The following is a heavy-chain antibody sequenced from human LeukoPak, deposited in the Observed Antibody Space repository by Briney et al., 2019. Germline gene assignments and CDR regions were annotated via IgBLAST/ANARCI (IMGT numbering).Heavy chain of an antibody. J-gene: IGHJ6*02. Sequence: ASVKVSCKASGYTFTSYGISWVRQAPGQGLEWMGWISAYNGNTNYAQKLQGRVTMTTDTSTSTAYMELRSLGSDDTAVYYCARDRPRMTSDYYYGMDVWGQGTTVTVSS. D-gene: IGHD2-21*02. V-gene: IGHV1-18*01. CDR2: ISAYNGNT. CDR3: ARDRPRMTSDYYYGMDV. CDR1: GYTFTSYG.